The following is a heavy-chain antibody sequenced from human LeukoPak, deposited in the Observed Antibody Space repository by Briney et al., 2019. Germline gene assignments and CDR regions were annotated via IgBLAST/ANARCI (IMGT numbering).Heavy chain of an antibody. CDR1: GGSFSGYY. CDR2: INHSGST. Sequence: SEALSLTCAVYGGSFSGYYWSWIRQPPGKGLEWIGEINHSGSTNYNPSLKSRVTISVDTSKNQFSLQLNSVTPEDTAVYYCARDRCTNGVCYFDYWGQGTLVTVSS. D-gene: IGHD2-8*01. V-gene: IGHV4-34*01. CDR3: ARDRCTNGVCYFDY. J-gene: IGHJ4*02.